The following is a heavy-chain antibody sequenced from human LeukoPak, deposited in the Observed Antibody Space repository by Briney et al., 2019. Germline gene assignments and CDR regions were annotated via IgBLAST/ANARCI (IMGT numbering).Heavy chain of an antibody. D-gene: IGHD6-19*01. CDR2: TLYSGDT. CDR3: ARFSRPGDNSGHYLDH. Sequence: PSETPSLTCNVSGASISSYYWSWIRQPPGKGLEWIAYTLYSGDTNYNPSLKSRVTISVDTSKNQFSLKLSSVTAADTAVYYCARFSRPGDNSGHYLDHWGQGALVTVSS. V-gene: IGHV4-59*01. J-gene: IGHJ4*02. CDR1: GASISSYY.